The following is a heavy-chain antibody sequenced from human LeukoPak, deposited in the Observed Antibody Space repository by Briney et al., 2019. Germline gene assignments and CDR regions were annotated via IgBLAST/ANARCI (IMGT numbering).Heavy chain of an antibody. CDR1: GGSISSYY. Sequence: PSETLSLTCAVSGGSISSYYWSWIRQPAGKGLEWIGRIYTIGSTNYNPSLKSRVTISTDTSKNQFSLKMNSVTAADTAVYYCAKNGQSGFSFDPWGQGSLVTVSS. V-gene: IGHV4-4*07. J-gene: IGHJ5*02. CDR3: AKNGQSGFSFDP. CDR2: IYTIGST. D-gene: IGHD3-3*01.